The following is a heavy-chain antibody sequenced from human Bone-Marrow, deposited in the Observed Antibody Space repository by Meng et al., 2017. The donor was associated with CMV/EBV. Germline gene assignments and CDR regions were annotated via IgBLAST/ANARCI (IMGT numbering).Heavy chain of an antibody. J-gene: IGHJ4*02. D-gene: IGHD4-17*01. V-gene: IGHV4-4*07. CDR3: ARGLTVLDY. CDR1: RVSIRNYY. CDR2: IYTTEST. Sequence: SLTCTFARVSIRNYYWSWIRQYAGKGLEWIGRIYTTESTNYNPSLRSRVTMSVDTSKKQFSLRLSSVTAADTAVYYCARGLTVLDYWGQGTLVTVSS.